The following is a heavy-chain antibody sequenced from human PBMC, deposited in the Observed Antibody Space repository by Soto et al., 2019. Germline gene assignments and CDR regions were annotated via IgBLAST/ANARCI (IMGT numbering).Heavy chain of an antibody. D-gene: IGHD2-2*01. V-gene: IGHV4-4*07. CDR3: ARLSRRPAAMFDY. CDR1: GGSISIYY. CDR2: IYTSGST. Sequence: PSETLSLTCTVSGGSISIYYWSWIRHPAGKGLEWIGRIYTSGSTNYNPSLKSRVTMSVDTSKNQFSLKLSSVTAADTAVYYCARLSRRPAAMFDYWGQGTLVTVSS. J-gene: IGHJ4*02.